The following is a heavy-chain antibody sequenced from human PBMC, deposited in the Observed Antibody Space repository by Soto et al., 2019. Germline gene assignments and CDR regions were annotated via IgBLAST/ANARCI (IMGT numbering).Heavy chain of an antibody. D-gene: IGHD1-26*01. Sequence: EVQLVDSGGGLVQPGGSLRLSCAASGFTFSSYTMNWVCQAPGKGLEWISYISSSSRTIYYADSVKGRFTLSRDNAQNSLYLQMTSLRDEDTAVYYCARVPTRALDYWGQGTLVTVSS. V-gene: IGHV3-48*02. CDR2: ISSSSRTI. J-gene: IGHJ4*02. CDR3: ARVPTRALDY. CDR1: GFTFSSYT.